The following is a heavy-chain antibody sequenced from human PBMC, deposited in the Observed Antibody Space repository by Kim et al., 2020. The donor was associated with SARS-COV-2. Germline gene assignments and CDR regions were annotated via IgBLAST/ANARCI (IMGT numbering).Heavy chain of an antibody. CDR1: GFTFSSYG. D-gene: IGHD3-10*01. Sequence: GGSLRLSCAASGFTFSSYGMYWVRQAPGKGLEWVALIWHDESNKCYADSVKGRFTISRDNSKNTLYLQMNSLRVEDTAVYFCARERGIIMVRGVFYGMDVWGQGTTVTVSS. CDR2: IWHDESNK. V-gene: IGHV3-33*07. J-gene: IGHJ6*02. CDR3: ARERGIIMVRGVFYGMDV.